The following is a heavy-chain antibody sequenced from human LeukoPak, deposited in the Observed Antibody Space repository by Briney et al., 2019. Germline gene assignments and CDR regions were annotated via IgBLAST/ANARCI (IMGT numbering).Heavy chain of an antibody. J-gene: IGHJ6*02. V-gene: IGHV4-34*01. D-gene: IGHD3-9*01. CDR2: INHSGST. CDR1: GGPFSGYY. Sequence: SETLSLTCAVYGGPFSGYYWSWIRQPPGKGLEWIGEINHSGSTNYNPSLKSRVTISVDTSTNQFSLKLSSVTAADTAVYYCARGVILTGYYLYYYYGMDVWGQGTTVTVSS. CDR3: ARGVILTGYYLYYYYGMDV.